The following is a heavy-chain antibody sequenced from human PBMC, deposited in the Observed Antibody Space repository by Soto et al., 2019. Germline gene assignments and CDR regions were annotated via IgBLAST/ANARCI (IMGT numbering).Heavy chain of an antibody. CDR2: IYYSGST. CDR1: GGSISIGGYY. Sequence: SDTLSLTCTVSGGSISIGGYYWSWIRQHPGKGLEWIGYIYYSGSTYYNPSLKSRVTISVDTSKNQFSLKLSSVTAADTAVYYCARDIHSYYYDSSGYLAAGRGDAFDIWGQGTMVTVSS. J-gene: IGHJ3*02. D-gene: IGHD3-22*01. CDR3: ARDIHSYYYDSSGYLAAGRGDAFDI. V-gene: IGHV4-31*03.